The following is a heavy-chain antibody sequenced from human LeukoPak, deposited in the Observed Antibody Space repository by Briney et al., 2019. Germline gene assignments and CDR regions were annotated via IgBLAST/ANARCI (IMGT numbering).Heavy chain of an antibody. Sequence: GSSVKVPCKASGGTFSSYAISWVRQAPGQGLEWMGGIVPIFGTANYAQKFQGRVTITTDESTSTAYMELSSLRSEDTAVYYCARGWQGGPVGQVWGQGTLVTVSS. CDR1: GGTFSSYA. CDR2: IVPIFGTA. D-gene: IGHD3-16*01. V-gene: IGHV1-69*05. CDR3: ARGWQGGPVGQV. J-gene: IGHJ4*02.